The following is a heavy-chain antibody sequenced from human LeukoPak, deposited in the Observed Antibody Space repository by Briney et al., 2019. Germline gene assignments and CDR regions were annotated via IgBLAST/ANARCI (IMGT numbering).Heavy chain of an antibody. J-gene: IGHJ3*02. CDR2: INHSGST. CDR3: ASTRRGGSYLDAFDI. V-gene: IGHV4-34*01. Sequence: PSETLSLTCAVYGGSFSGYYWSWIRQPPGKGLEWIGEINHSGSTNYNPSLKSRVTISVDTSKNQFSLKVTSVTAADTAVYYCASTRRGGSYLDAFDIWGQGTMVTVSA. D-gene: IGHD1-26*01. CDR1: GGSFSGYY.